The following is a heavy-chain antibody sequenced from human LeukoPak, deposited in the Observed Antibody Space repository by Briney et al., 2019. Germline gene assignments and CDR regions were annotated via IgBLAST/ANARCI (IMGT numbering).Heavy chain of an antibody. D-gene: IGHD1-14*01. CDR3: AKAAGPEDDAFDI. CDR1: GFTFSSYA. V-gene: IGHV3-23*01. J-gene: IGHJ3*02. Sequence: GGSLRLSRAASGFTFSSYAMSWVRQAPGKGLEWVSAISGSGGSTYYADSVKGRFTTSRDNSKNTLYLQMNSLRAEDTAVYYCAKAAGPEDDAFDIWGQGTMVTVSS. CDR2: ISGSGGST.